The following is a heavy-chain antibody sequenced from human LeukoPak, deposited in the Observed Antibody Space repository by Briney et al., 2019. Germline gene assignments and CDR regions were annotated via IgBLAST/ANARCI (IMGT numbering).Heavy chain of an antibody. D-gene: IGHD6-13*01. CDR2: ISAYNGNT. V-gene: IGHV1-18*01. CDR1: DYTFTSYG. Sequence: ASVKVSCKASDYTFTSYGISWVRQAPGQGLEWMGWISAYNGNTNYAQKLQGRVTMTTDTSTSTAYMELRSLRSDDTAVYYCARTPGIATADVRVEPYYFDYWGQGTLVTVSS. J-gene: IGHJ4*02. CDR3: ARTPGIATADVRVEPYYFDY.